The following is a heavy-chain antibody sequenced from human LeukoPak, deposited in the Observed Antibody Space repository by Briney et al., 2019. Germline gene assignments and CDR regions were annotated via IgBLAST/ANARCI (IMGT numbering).Heavy chain of an antibody. CDR3: ARDPVGASRGVIFDC. CDR2: ISSSSSDI. J-gene: IGHJ4*02. CDR1: GFTFRSYT. Sequence: GGSLRLSCAASGFTFRSYTMNWVRRAPGEGLEWVSCISSSSSDIYSADSVKGRFTISRDNAKTSLYLHMNSLRAEDQAVYYWARDPVGASRGVIFDCWDQRTLIAVSS. D-gene: IGHD3-10*01. V-gene: IGHV3-21*01.